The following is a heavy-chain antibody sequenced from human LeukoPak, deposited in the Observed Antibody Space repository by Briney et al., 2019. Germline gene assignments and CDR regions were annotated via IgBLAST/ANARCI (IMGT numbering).Heavy chain of an antibody. J-gene: IGHJ4*02. V-gene: IGHV4-59*08. CDR1: GGSISSYY. CDR3: ARLEAYYYGSGSSYFDY. Sequence: SGTLSLTCTVSGGSISSYYWSWIRQPPGKGLEWIGYIYYSGSTNYNPSLKSRVTISVDTSKNQFSLKLSSVTAADTAVYYCARLEAYYYGSGSSYFDYWGQGTLVTVSS. D-gene: IGHD3-10*01. CDR2: IYYSGST.